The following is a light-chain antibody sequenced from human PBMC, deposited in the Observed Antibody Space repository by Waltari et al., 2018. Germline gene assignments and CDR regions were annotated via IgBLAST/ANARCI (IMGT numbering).Light chain of an antibody. J-gene: IGKJ2*01. CDR3: QQYYSPPQT. CDR1: QSVLYRANKRNC. CDR2: WGS. Sequence: DIVMTQYPDSLAVSLGERATINCRSSQSVLYRANKRNCLGCYQQKPGQPPKLLIYWGSTWESGVPYRFSGSGSGTDFTLTISTLQAEDLAIYYCQQYYSPPQTFGQGTKLEIK. V-gene: IGKV4-1*01.